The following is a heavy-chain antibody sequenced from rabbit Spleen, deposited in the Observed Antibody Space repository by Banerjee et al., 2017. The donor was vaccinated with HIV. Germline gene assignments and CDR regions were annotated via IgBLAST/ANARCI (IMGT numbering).Heavy chain of an antibody. D-gene: IGHD1-1*01. J-gene: IGHJ4*01. CDR3: ATGYSDIYFNL. Sequence: LEESGGGLVKPGGTLTLTCTVSGFSFSSNWICWVRQAPGKGLEWIACNYAGGSGRTYYASWAKGRFTISKTSSTTVTLQATSLTAADTATYFCATGYSDIYFNLWGPGTLVTV. V-gene: IGHV1S45*01. CDR1: GFSFSSNW. CDR2: NYAGGSGRT.